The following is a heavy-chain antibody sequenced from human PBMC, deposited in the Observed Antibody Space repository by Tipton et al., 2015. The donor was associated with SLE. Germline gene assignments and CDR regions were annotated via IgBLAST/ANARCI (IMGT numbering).Heavy chain of an antibody. CDR3: ARDGTVTGDGMDV. D-gene: IGHD4-17*01. CDR2: IYTSGST. J-gene: IGHJ6*02. Sequence: TLSLTCTVSGGSISSGSYYWSWIRQPAGKGLEWIGRIYTSGSTNYNPSLQSRVTISVDTSKNQFSLKLSSVTAADTAVYYCARDGTVTGDGMDVWGQGTTVTVSS. CDR1: GGSISSGSYY. V-gene: IGHV4-61*02.